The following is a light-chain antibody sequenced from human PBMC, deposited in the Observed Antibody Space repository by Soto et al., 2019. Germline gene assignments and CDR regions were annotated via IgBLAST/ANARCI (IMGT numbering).Light chain of an antibody. CDR1: SSYVGGYNY. CDR3: SSYTSTNHVV. Sequence: QSALTQPASVSGSPGQSITISCTGTSSYVGGYNYVSWYQQHPGKAPKLVIYEVTKRPSGVSNRFSGSKSGNTASLTISGLQAEDETDYYCSSYTSTNHVVFGGGTKLTVL. CDR2: EVT. V-gene: IGLV2-14*01. J-gene: IGLJ2*01.